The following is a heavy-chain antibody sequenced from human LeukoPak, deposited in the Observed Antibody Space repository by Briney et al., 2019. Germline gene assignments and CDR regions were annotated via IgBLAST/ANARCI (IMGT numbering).Heavy chain of an antibody. V-gene: IGHV4-4*07. CDR2: INTGGSS. CDR3: AREPDYYDSSGYYYFDY. Sequence: SETLSLTFTVSGGSISSYYWSWSRQPAGKGLGWMGRINTGGSSTYNPPPTNRLTMSVDTSPNQFPLKLSSVTAADTAVYYCAREPDYYDSSGYYYFDYWGQGTLVTVSS. D-gene: IGHD3-22*01. CDR1: GGSISSYY. J-gene: IGHJ4*02.